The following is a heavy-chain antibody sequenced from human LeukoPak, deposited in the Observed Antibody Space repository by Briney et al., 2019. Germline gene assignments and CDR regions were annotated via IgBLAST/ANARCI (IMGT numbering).Heavy chain of an antibody. V-gene: IGHV3-66*01. CDR1: GSTVSSNY. CDR2: IYSGGST. Sequence: AGGSLRLSCAASGSTVSSNYMSWVRQAPGKGLEWVSVIYSGGSTYYADSVKGRFTISRDNSKNTLYLQMNSLRAEDTAVYYCARAVPQAAQSLQDYYGMDVWGQGTTVTVSS. J-gene: IGHJ6*02. CDR3: ARAVPQAAQSLQDYYGMDV. D-gene: IGHD6-6*01.